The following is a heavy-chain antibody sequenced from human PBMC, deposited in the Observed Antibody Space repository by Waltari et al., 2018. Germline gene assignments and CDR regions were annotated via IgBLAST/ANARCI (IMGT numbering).Heavy chain of an antibody. CDR3: ARGSRQPYYYYYMDV. CDR2: INAGNGNT. Sequence: QVQLVQSGAEVKKPGASVKVSCKASGYTFTGYYMHWVRQAPGQGLEWMGWINAGNGNTKYSQEFQGRGTITRDTSASTAYMELSSLRSEDMAVYYCARGSRQPYYYYYMDVWGKGTTVTVSS. CDR1: GYTFTGYY. J-gene: IGHJ6*03. D-gene: IGHD3-10*01. V-gene: IGHV1-3*03.